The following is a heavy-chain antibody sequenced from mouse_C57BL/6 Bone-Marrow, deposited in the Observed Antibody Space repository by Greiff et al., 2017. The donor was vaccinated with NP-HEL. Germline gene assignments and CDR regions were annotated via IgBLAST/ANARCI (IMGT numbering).Heavy chain of an antibody. CDR1: GFTFSDYG. D-gene: IGHD2-4*01. CDR3: ARPGYYDYGTYFDY. J-gene: IGHJ2*01. CDR2: ISSGSSTI. V-gene: IGHV5-17*01. Sequence: DVHLVESGGGLVKPGGSLKLSCAASGFTFSDYGMHWVRQAPEKGLEWVAYISSGSSTIYYVDTVKGRFTISRDNAKNTLFLQMNRLRSEDTAMYYCARPGYYDYGTYFDYWGQGTTLTVSS.